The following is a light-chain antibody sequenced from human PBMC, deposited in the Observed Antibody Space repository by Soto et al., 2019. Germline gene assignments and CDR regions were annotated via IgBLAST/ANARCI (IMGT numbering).Light chain of an antibody. CDR3: QQYAYSPWT. CDR1: QSVSSNY. J-gene: IGKJ1*01. V-gene: IGKV3-20*01. CDR2: GAS. Sequence: EIVLTQSPGTLSLSPGERATLSCRASQSVSSNYLAWYQQKPGQAPRLLIYGASSRATGIPDRFSSSASGTDFTLTVSRLEPEDFAVYYCQQYAYSPWTFGQGTKVEIK.